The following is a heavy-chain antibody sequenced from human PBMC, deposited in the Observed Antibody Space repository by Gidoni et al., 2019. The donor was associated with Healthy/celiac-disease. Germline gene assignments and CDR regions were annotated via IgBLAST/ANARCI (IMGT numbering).Heavy chain of an antibody. Sequence: QVQLVQSGAEVKKPGSSVKVSCKASGGTFSSYAISWVRQAPGQGLEWRGGIIPIFGTANYAQKCQGRVTITAEKSTSTAYMELSSLRSEDTAVYYWARVSSGWFDYWGQGTLVTVSS. CDR1: GGTFSSYA. CDR2: IIPIFGTA. CDR3: ARVSSGWFDY. D-gene: IGHD6-19*01. J-gene: IGHJ4*02. V-gene: IGHV1-69*06.